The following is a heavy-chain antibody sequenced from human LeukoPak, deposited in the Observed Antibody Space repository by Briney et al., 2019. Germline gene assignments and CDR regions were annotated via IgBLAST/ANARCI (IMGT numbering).Heavy chain of an antibody. CDR2: ISDAGGTT. D-gene: IGHD6-19*01. CDR1: GFTFSSYA. CDR3: AKTAPYSSGWYQRAFDI. V-gene: IGHV3-23*01. Sequence: GGSLRLSCAASGFTFSSYAMTWVRQAPGKGLEWVSTISDAGGTTYYTDSVKGRFTISRDNSKNTLYLQMNSLRAEDTAVYYCAKTAPYSSGWYQRAFDIWSQGTMVTVSS. J-gene: IGHJ3*02.